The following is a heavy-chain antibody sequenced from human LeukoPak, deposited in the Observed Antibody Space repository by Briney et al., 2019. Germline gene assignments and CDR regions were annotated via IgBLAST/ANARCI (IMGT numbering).Heavy chain of an antibody. J-gene: IGHJ4*02. CDR2: IQQDGNER. CDR1: GFTFSSYA. CDR3: ARDGGDSSGWYASSNYFDY. D-gene: IGHD6-19*01. V-gene: IGHV3-7*01. Sequence: PGGSLRLSCAASGFTFSSYAMSWVRQAPGKGLEWVANIQQDGNERYYVDSVKGRFTISRDNTKNSLFLQMNSLRAEDTAVYYCARDGGDSSGWYASSNYFDYWGQGTLVTVSS.